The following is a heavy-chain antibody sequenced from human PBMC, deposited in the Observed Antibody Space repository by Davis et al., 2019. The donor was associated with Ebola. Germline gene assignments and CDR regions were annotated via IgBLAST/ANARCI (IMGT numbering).Heavy chain of an antibody. CDR2: IIPIFGTA. D-gene: IGHD2-2*02. J-gene: IGHJ4*02. Sequence: SVKVSCKASGYTFTSYYMHWVRQAPGQGLEWMGGIIPIFGTANYAQKFQGRVTITADKSTSTAYMELSSLRSEDTAVYYCARGGYCSSTSCYSLDYWGQGTLVTVSS. V-gene: IGHV1-69*06. CDR3: ARGGYCSSTSCYSLDY. CDR1: GYTFTSYY.